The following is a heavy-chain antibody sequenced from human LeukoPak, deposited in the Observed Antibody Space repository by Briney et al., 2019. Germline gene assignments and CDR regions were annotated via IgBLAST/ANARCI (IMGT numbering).Heavy chain of an antibody. D-gene: IGHD4-17*01. CDR1: GGTFNNSA. CDR2: IMPLFGTA. Sequence: VASVKVSCKTSGGTFNNSAISWVRQAPGQGLEWLGGIMPLFGTAGYAQKFQGRVTITKDESTGTVYLELTSLTSDDTAVYYCARDVHGDYGSGWFDPWGQGTLVSVSS. V-gene: IGHV1-69*05. J-gene: IGHJ5*02. CDR3: ARDVHGDYGSGWFDP.